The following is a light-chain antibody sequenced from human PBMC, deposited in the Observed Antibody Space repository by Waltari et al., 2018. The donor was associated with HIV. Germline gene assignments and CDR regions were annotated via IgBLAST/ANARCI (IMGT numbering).Light chain of an antibody. CDR1: GPKLGAGYD. CDR2: DNT. CDR3: QSYDSSLRGV. J-gene: IGLJ3*02. V-gene: IGLV1-40*01. Sequence: QSVLTQPPSVSGAPGQRVTIPWSGSGPKLGAGYDVHWYQQLPGSAPKLLIYDNTKRPSGVPDRFSGSKSGTSASLAITGLQAEDEADYYCQSYDSSLRGVFGGGTKLTVL.